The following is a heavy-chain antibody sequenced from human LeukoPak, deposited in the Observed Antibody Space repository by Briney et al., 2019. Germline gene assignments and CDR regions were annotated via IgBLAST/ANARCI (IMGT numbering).Heavy chain of an antibody. V-gene: IGHV4-39*01. CDR3: AALYSSGWYGY. CDR1: GGSISSSSYY. Sequence: PSETLSLTCTVSGGSISSSSYYWGWIRQPPGKGLEWIGSIYYCGSTYYNPSLKSRVTISVDTSKNQFSLKLSSVTAADTAVYYCAALYSSGWYGYWGQGTLVTVSS. D-gene: IGHD6-19*01. CDR2: IYYCGST. J-gene: IGHJ4*02.